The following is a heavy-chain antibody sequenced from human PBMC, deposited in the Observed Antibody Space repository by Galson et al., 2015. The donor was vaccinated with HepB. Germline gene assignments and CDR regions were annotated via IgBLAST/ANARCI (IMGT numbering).Heavy chain of an antibody. CDR3: ARARKDGYLQYYFDY. CDR1: GYSFTSYW. CDR2: IYPGDSDT. D-gene: IGHD5-18*01. V-gene: IGHV5-51*01. J-gene: IGHJ4*02. Sequence: QSGAEVTKPGESLKISCKGSGYSFTSYWIGWVRQMPGKGLEWMGIIYPGDSDTRYSPSFQGQVTISADKSISTAYLQWSSLKASDTAMYYCARARKDGYLQYYFDYWGQGTLVTVSS.